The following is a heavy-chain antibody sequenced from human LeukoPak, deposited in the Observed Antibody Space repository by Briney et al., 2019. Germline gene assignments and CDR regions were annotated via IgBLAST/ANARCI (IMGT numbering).Heavy chain of an antibody. D-gene: IGHD3-22*01. CDR2: FDPEDGET. Sequence: ASVKVSCKVSGYTLTELSMHWVRQSPGKRLEWMRGFDPEDGETIYAQKFQGRVTMTEDTSTDTDYMELSSLRSEDTAVYYCATYYYDSSGEGFIDYWGEGTLVTVSS. CDR1: GYTLTELS. CDR3: ATYYYDSSGEGFIDY. V-gene: IGHV1-24*01. J-gene: IGHJ4*02.